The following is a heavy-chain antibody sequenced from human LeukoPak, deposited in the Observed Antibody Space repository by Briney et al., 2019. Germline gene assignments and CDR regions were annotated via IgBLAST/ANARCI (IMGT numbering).Heavy chain of an antibody. D-gene: IGHD2-2*01. CDR2: INSGGNT. J-gene: IGHJ3*02. CDR1: GFTVSGNY. Sequence: GGSLRLSCAASGFTVSGNYMSWVRQAPGKGLEWVSVINSGGNTYYADSVKGRFTISRDNSKNTLYLQMNSLRAEDTALYYCAREEGYCSSTSCSYAFDIWGQGTMVTVSS. V-gene: IGHV3-66*02. CDR3: AREEGYCSSTSCSYAFDI.